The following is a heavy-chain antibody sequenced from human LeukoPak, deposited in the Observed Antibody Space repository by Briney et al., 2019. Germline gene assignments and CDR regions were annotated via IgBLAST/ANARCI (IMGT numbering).Heavy chain of an antibody. CDR1: GGTFSSYA. D-gene: IGHD3-22*01. J-gene: IGHJ4*02. CDR2: IIPIFGTA. CDR3: ARGPLPYYYDSSGYTPYYFDY. V-gene: IGHV1-69*05. Sequence: SSVKVSCKASGGTFSSYAIGWVRQAPGQGFEWMGGIIPIFGTANYAQKFQGRVTITTDESTSTAYMELSSLRSEDTAVYYCARGPLPYYYDSSGYTPYYFDYWGQGTLVTVSS.